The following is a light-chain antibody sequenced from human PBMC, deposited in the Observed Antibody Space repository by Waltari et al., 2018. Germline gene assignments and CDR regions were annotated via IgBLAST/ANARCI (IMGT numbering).Light chain of an antibody. CDR2: EVS. V-gene: IGKV1-6*01. CDR1: QDIAND. CDR3: QHYYSFPLT. J-gene: IGKJ4*01. Sequence: IQMTQSPSSLSASVGDRVTITCRASQDIANDLAWYQQKPGETPKFLIYEVSSLQSGIPSRFSGSGSGTDFTLTINSLQSEDFATYYCQHYYSFPLTFGGGTKVEIK.